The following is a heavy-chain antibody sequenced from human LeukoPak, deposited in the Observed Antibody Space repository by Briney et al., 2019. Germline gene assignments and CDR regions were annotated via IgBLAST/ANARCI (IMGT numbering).Heavy chain of an antibody. J-gene: IGHJ6*02. CDR3: ASWNPRGYYYGMDV. Sequence: SQTLSLTCTVSGGSISIGDYYWSWIRQPPGKGLEWIGYIYHSGSTYYNPSLKSRVTISVDRSKNQFSLKLSSVTAADTAVYYCASWNPRGYYYGMDVWGQGTTVTVSS. CDR2: IYHSGST. D-gene: IGHD1-1*01. V-gene: IGHV4-30-2*01. CDR1: GGSISIGDYY.